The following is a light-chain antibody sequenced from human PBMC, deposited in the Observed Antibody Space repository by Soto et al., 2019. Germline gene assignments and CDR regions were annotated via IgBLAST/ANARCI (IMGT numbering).Light chain of an antibody. V-gene: IGKV3-15*01. CDR1: QSVGNN. Sequence: EIVMTQSPATLSVSPGERATLSCRASQSVGNNLAWYRQKPGQAPRLLIYDASTRATGIPARFSGSGSGTEFTLTISSLQPEDFALYYCQQYKNWPPITFGQGTRLEIK. J-gene: IGKJ5*01. CDR2: DAS. CDR3: QQYKNWPPIT.